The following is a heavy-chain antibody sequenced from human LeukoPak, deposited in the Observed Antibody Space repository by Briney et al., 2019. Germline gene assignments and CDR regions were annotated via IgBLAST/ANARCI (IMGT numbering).Heavy chain of an antibody. J-gene: IGHJ4*02. CDR3: ARDKYPYCSSTSCYLNDY. V-gene: IGHV3-21*01. CDR1: GFTFGDYA. D-gene: IGHD2-2*01. CDR2: ISSSSSYI. Sequence: GGSLRLSCTASGFTFGDYAMSWFRQAPGKGLEWVSSISSSSSYIYYADSVKGRFTISRDNAKNSLYLQMNSLRAEDTAVYYCARDKYPYCSSTSCYLNDYWGQGTLVTVSS.